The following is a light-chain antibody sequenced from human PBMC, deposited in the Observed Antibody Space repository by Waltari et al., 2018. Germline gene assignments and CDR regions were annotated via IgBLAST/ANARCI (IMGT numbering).Light chain of an antibody. CDR3: QQRNDWPVT. V-gene: IGKV3-11*01. Sequence: EIVLTQSPATVSLFPGERATLSCRASHCISADLAWYQQKPGQAPRLLVYDSYNMATGVPARFSGRGSGTDFTLTITSLDPEDSAVYYCQQRNDWPVTFGQGTRVEIK. CDR1: HCISAD. CDR2: DSY. J-gene: IGKJ5*01.